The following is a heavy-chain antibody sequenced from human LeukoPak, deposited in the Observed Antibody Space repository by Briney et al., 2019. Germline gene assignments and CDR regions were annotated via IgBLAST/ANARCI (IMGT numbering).Heavy chain of an antibody. V-gene: IGHV1-8*02. Sequence: GASVKVSCKASGYTVTDHALHWVRQAPGQGLEWLGWIKFENGETSYGWKFRGRVTMTRNTSISTAYMELSSLRSEDTAVYYCAREITMARGVNSFDYWGQGTLVTVSS. CDR3: AREITMARGVNSFDY. CDR1: GYTVTDHA. J-gene: IGHJ4*02. CDR2: IKFENGET. D-gene: IGHD3-10*01.